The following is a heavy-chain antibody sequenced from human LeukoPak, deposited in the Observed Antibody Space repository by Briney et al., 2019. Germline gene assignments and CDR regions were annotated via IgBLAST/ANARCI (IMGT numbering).Heavy chain of an antibody. Sequence: GASVKVSCKASGYTFTSYGISWVRQAPGQGLEWMGWISAYNGNTNYAQKPQGRVTMTTDTSTSTAYMELRSLRSDDTAVYYCARDEFDFWSGYRYGMDVWGQGTTVTVSS. D-gene: IGHD3-3*01. J-gene: IGHJ6*02. CDR1: GYTFTSYG. V-gene: IGHV1-18*01. CDR2: ISAYNGNT. CDR3: ARDEFDFWSGYRYGMDV.